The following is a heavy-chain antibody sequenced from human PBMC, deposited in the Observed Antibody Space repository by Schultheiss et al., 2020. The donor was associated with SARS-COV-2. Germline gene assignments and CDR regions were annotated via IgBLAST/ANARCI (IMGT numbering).Heavy chain of an antibody. V-gene: IGHV4-38-2*01. Sequence: SETLSLTCAVSGYSISSGYYWGWIRQPPGKGLEWIGEFYHSGNTNYNPSLKSRVTISVDKSKNQFSLKLSSVTAADTAVYFCARGGASSLPFDYWGQGALVTVSS. CDR2: FYHSGNT. CDR1: GYSISSGYY. D-gene: IGHD6-13*01. J-gene: IGHJ4*02. CDR3: ARGGASSLPFDY.